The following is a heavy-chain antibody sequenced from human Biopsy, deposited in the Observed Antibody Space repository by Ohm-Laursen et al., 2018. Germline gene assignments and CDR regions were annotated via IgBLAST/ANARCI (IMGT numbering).Heavy chain of an antibody. CDR3: ARDGKYDSRGY. D-gene: IGHD3-22*01. Sequence: GSSVKVSCNASGYTFISFGITWVRQAPGQGLEWVGYIGGDNGDTKYAQKFQGRVTMTTDTSTSTAYMELRSLRSDDTALYYCARDGKYDSRGYWGPGTLVTVSS. CDR1: GYTFISFG. V-gene: IGHV1-18*01. CDR2: IGGDNGDT. J-gene: IGHJ4*02.